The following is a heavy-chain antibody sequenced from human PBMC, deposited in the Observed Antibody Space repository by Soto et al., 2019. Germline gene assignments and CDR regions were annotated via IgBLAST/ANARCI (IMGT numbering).Heavy chain of an antibody. Sequence: EVQLVESGGGLVKPGGSLRLSCAASGFTFSNAWMSWVCQAPGKGLEWVGRIKTKTDVETTDYAAPVKGRFTISRDDSKNTLYLQMISLKTEDTAVYYCTRDYGWFDPWGQGTLVTVSS. CDR3: TRDYGWFDP. J-gene: IGHJ5*02. D-gene: IGHD3-10*01. CDR2: IKTKTDVETT. CDR1: GFTFSNAW. V-gene: IGHV3-15*01.